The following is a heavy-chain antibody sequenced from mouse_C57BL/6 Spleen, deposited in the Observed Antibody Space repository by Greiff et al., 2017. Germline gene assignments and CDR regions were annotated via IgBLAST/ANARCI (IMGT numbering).Heavy chain of an antibody. CDR1: GYAFSSYW. CDR3: ARREDGNWYFDV. D-gene: IGHD2-1*01. V-gene: IGHV1-80*01. CDR2: IYPGDGDT. J-gene: IGHJ1*03. Sequence: QVQLKQSGAELVKPGASVKISCKASGYAFSSYWMNWVKQRPGKGLEWIGQIYPGDGDTNYNGKFKGKATLTADKSSSTAYMQLSSLTSEDSAVYFCARREDGNWYFDVWGTGTTVTVSS.